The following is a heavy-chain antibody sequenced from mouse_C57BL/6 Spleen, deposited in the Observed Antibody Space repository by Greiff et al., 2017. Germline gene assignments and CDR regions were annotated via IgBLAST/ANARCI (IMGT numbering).Heavy chain of an antibody. CDR3: ARVWDDFDY. J-gene: IGHJ2*01. CDR1: GFTFRDYG. V-gene: IGHV5-17*01. D-gene: IGHD4-1*01. CDR2: ISSGSSTI. Sequence: VQGVASGGGLVKLGGSLKLPCAAPGFTFRDYGLHLVRQATEKGLAWVAYISSGSSTIYYADPVNGRFTISRDNAKNTLFLQMTSLGSEDTAMYYWARVWDDFDYGGQGTTLPVAS.